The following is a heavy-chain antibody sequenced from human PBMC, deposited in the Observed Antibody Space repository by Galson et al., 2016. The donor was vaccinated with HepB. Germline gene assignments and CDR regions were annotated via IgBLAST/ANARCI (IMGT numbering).Heavy chain of an antibody. J-gene: IGHJ4*02. CDR3: ARGVAYFDY. Sequence: SLRLSCAASGFTFSSYSMHWVRQAPGKGLEWVSYISFSSGDIYYADSLKGRFTISRDNAKNSLYLQMNSLRAEDTAVYYCARGVAYFDYWGQGTLVTVSS. CDR1: GFTFSSYS. CDR2: ISFSSGDI. V-gene: IGHV3-21*01. D-gene: IGHD2-15*01.